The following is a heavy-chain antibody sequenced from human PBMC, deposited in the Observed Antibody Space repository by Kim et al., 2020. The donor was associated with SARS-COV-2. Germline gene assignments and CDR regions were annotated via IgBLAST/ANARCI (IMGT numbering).Heavy chain of an antibody. CDR2: INPNSGGT. CDR3: ARDTFGYSAGGVTPPGNY. D-gene: IGHD6-13*01. CDR1: GYTFTGYY. Sequence: ASVKVSCKASGYTFTGYYMHWVRQAPGQGLEWMGRINPNSGGTNYAQKFQGRVTMTRDTSISTAYMELSRLRSDDTAVYYCARDTFGYSAGGVTPPGNYWGQGTLVTVSS. J-gene: IGHJ4*02. V-gene: IGHV1-2*06.